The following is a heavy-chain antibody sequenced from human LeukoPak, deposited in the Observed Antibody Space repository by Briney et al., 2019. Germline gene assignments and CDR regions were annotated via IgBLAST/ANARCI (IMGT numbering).Heavy chain of an antibody. V-gene: IGHV3-21*01. J-gene: IGHJ4*02. D-gene: IGHD3-3*01. CDR3: ARSYDFWSGYYRASFDY. CDR1: GFTFSSYS. CDR2: ISSSSSYI. Sequence: GGSLRLSCAASGFTFSSYSMNWVRQAPGKGLEWVSSISSSSSYIYYADSVKGRFTISRDNAKNSLYLQMNSLRAEDTAVYCCARSYDFWSGYYRASFDYWGQGTLVTVSS.